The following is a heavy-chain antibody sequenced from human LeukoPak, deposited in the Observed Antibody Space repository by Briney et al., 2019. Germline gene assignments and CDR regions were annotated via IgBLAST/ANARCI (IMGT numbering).Heavy chain of an antibody. CDR3: ARKYSSSSYDY. V-gene: IGHV4-34*01. D-gene: IGHD6-6*01. CDR1: GGSISSYY. Sequence: SETLSLTCTVSGGSISSYYWSWIRQPPGKGLEWIGEINHSGSTNYNPSLKSRVTISVDTSKNQFSLKLSSVTAADTAVYYCARKYSSSSYDYWGQGTLVTVSS. CDR2: INHSGST. J-gene: IGHJ4*02.